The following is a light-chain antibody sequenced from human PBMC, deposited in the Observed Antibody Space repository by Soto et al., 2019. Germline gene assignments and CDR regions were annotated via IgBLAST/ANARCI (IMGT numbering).Light chain of an antibody. CDR2: AAS. V-gene: IGKV1D-12*01. Sequence: DIQRTQSPSSVSASVGDRVTITCRASQDISSWLAWYQQKPGKAPKLLIYAASSLQSGVPSRFSGSGSGTDFTLTIRSLKTEDFATYYCQQPISFPITFGQGTRLEIK. J-gene: IGKJ5*01. CDR3: QQPISFPIT. CDR1: QDISSW.